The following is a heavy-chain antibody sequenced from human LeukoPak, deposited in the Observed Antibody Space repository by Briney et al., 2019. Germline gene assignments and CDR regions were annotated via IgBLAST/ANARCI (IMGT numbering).Heavy chain of an antibody. CDR2: IYHSGST. V-gene: IGHV4-38-2*01. CDR1: GYSISSGYY. D-gene: IGHD3-16*01. CDR3: ARRWGWYFDY. J-gene: IGHJ4*02. Sequence: ASETLSLTCAVSGYSISSGYYWGWIRQPPGKGLEWIGGIYHSGSTYYNPSLKSRVTISVDTSKNQFSLKLSSVTAADTAVYYCARRWGWYFDYWGQGTLVTVSS.